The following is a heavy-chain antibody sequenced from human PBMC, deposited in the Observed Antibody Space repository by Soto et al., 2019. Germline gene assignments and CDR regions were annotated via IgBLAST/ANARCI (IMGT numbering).Heavy chain of an antibody. D-gene: IGHD7-27*01. V-gene: IGHV4-39*01. CDR1: GGSISSSSYY. Sequence: QLQLQESGPGLVKPSETLSLTCTVSGGSISSSSYYWGWIRQPPGKGLEWIGSIYYSGSTYYNPSLKSRVTISVDTSKNQFSLKLGSVTAADTAVYYCARQGELGADWYFDLWGRGTLVTVSS. J-gene: IGHJ2*01. CDR3: ARQGELGADWYFDL. CDR2: IYYSGST.